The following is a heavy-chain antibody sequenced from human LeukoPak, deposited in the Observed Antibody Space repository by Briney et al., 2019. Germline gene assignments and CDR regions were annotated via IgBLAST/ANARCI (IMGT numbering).Heavy chain of an antibody. CDR3: AKELDTMFFDY. J-gene: IGHJ4*02. V-gene: IGHV3-43*01. Sequence: HPGGSLRLSCATSGFTFDRYTIHWVRHAPGKGLEWVSLAGWAGGTTYYSDSVRGRFTISRDSGKNSVYLQMNSLTTDDTAFYFCAKELDTMFFDYWGQGALVTVSS. CDR1: GFTFDRYT. D-gene: IGHD3-10*02. CDR2: AGWAGGTT.